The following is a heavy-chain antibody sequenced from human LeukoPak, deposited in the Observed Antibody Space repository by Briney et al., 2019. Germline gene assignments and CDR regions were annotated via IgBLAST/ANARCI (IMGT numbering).Heavy chain of an antibody. J-gene: IGHJ3*02. CDR1: GFTFSSYS. Sequence: PGGSLRLSCAASGFTFSSYSMNWVRQAPGKGLEWVSAISGSGGSTYYADSVKGRFTISRDNSKNTLYLQMNSLRAEDTAVYYCADTAMVNDAFDIWGQGTMVTVSS. V-gene: IGHV3-23*01. CDR3: ADTAMVNDAFDI. D-gene: IGHD5-18*01. CDR2: ISGSGGST.